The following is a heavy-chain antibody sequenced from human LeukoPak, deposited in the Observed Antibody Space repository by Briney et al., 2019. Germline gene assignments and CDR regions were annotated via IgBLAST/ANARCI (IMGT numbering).Heavy chain of an antibody. CDR3: ARAYGEYQLPYTNAWFDY. Sequence: SETLSLTCAVYGGSFSGYYWSWIRQPPGKGLEWIGYIYYSGSTDYNPSLKSRVTISVDTSKNQFSLKLSSVTAADTAVYYCARAYGEYQLPYTNAWFDYWGQGTLVTVSS. CDR1: GGSFSGYY. CDR2: IYYSGST. D-gene: IGHD2-2*01. V-gene: IGHV4-59*01. J-gene: IGHJ5*01.